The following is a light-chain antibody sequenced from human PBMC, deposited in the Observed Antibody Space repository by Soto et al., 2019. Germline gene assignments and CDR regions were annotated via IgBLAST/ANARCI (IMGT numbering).Light chain of an antibody. J-gene: IGLJ1*01. CDR3: HSYDSRLNCYV. Sequence: QSLLTQPPSVSGAPGQRVTISCTGSNSNIGAGFAVHWYQQLPGTAPKLLIHGNNNRPSGVPDRFSGSKSDTSASLAITGLQADDEADYYCHSYDSRLNCYVFGTGTKVTVL. V-gene: IGLV1-40*01. CDR2: GNN. CDR1: NSNIGAGFA.